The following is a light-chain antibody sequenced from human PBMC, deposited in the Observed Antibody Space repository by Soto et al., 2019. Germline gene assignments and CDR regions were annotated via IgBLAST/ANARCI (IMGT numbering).Light chain of an antibody. CDR1: QTISSW. CDR3: QQYNAYLKT. J-gene: IGKJ1*01. CDR2: KAS. Sequence: DIQMTQSPSTLSGSVGDRVTITCRASQTISSWLAWYQQKPGKAPKLLIYKASTLKSGVPSRFSGSGSGTEFTLTISSLQPDDFATYYCQQYNAYLKTFGQGTKVDIK. V-gene: IGKV1-5*03.